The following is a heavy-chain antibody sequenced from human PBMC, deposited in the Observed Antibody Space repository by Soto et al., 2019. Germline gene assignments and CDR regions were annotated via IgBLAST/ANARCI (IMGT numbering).Heavy chain of an antibody. CDR2: IIPIFGTA. Sequence: QVQLVQSGAEVKKPGSSVKVSCKASGGTFSSYAISWVRQAPGQGLEWMGGIIPIFGTANYAQKFQGRVTITADESTSTAYMELSSLRSEDTAVYYCARGKGPKPLSTKNWFDPWGQGTLVTVSS. CDR1: GGTFSSYA. CDR3: ARGKGPKPLSTKNWFDP. J-gene: IGHJ5*02. V-gene: IGHV1-69*01.